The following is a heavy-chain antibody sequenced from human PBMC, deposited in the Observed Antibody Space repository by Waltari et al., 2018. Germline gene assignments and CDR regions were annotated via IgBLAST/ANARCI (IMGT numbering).Heavy chain of an antibody. D-gene: IGHD1-26*01. V-gene: IGHV4-4*07. Sequence: VQLQESGPGLVKPSETLSLTCTVSGGSVTSYFWSWVRQPAGKGLEGVGRISTRGSANYSPSLESRVTMSVDRSENQVSLNLHSVTAADTAIYYCARETGTGYYPNYFDYWGQGTPVTVSS. CDR3: ARETGTGYYPNYFDY. J-gene: IGHJ4*02. CDR1: GGSVTSYF. CDR2: ISTRGSA.